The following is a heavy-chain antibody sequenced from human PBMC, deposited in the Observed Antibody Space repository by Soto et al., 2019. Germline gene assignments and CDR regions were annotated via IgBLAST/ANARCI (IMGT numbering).Heavy chain of an antibody. Sequence: QVQLVQSGAQVKKPGASVKVSCKASGYTFDNYALHWVRQAPGRRLEWMGWIHAGNGYTKYSQSSLGSGTITTDNSANTIHMDLISLRSADTAVFYCSTVQYSGYDFNFGFDIWGQGTMVTVSS. CDR2: IHAGNGYT. D-gene: IGHD5-12*01. V-gene: IGHV1-3*01. CDR1: GYTFDNYA. CDR3: STVQYSGYDFNFGFDI. J-gene: IGHJ3*02.